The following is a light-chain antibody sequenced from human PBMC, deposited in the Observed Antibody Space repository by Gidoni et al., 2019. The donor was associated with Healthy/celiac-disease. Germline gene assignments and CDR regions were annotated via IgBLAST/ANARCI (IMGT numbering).Light chain of an antibody. V-gene: IGLV1-40*01. CDR2: GKS. CDR3: QSYDSSLSVV. J-gene: IGLJ2*01. Sequence: QSVLTQPPSLSGAQGWGVTLSCTGSSSNIGAGYDVHWCQQLPGTAHKLPIYGKSNRPSGVPERFSGSKSGTSASLAITGLQAEDEADYYCQSYDSSLSVVFGGGTKLTVL. CDR1: SSNIGAGYD.